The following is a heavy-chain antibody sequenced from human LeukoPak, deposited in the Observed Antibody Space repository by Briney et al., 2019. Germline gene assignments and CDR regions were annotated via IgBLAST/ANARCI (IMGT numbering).Heavy chain of an antibody. CDR1: GYTFTSYH. V-gene: IGHV1-8*03. D-gene: IGHD4-17*01. CDR2: MNPYSGDR. Sequence: APVKVSCKTSGYTFTSYHINWVRQATGQGLEWMGWMNPYSGDRGYAKKFQGRVSITSDTSISTAYMELSSLRSEDTAVYFCARTTSLTASGYDYWGQGTLVTVSS. CDR3: ARTTSLTASGYDY. J-gene: IGHJ4*02.